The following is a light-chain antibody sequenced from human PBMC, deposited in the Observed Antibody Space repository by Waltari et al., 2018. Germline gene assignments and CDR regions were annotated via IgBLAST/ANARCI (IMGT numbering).Light chain of an antibody. CDR2: QGS. J-gene: IGLJ1*01. Sequence: SYELTQPPSVSVSPGQTASITCSGDKLGDKYACWYQQKPGQSPVLVIYQGSKRPSGIPGRCAGSNSGNTATLTISGTPAMDEADYYCQAWDSSTAVFGTGTKVTV. CDR3: QAWDSSTAV. V-gene: IGLV3-1*01. CDR1: KLGDKY.